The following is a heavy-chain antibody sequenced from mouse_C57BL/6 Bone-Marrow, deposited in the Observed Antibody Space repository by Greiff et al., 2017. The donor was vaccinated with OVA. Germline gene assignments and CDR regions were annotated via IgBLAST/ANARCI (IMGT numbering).Heavy chain of an antibody. CDR1: GYAFSSYW. J-gene: IGHJ3*01. D-gene: IGHD2-4*01. CDR3: ASYYDYDGRFAY. V-gene: IGHV1-80*01. Sequence: VQLVESGAELVKPGASVKISCKASGYAFSSYWMNWVKQRPGKGLEWIGQIYPGDGDTNYNGKFKGKATLTADKSSSTAYMQLSSLTSEDSAVYFCASYYDYDGRFAYWGQGTLVTVSA. CDR2: IYPGDGDT.